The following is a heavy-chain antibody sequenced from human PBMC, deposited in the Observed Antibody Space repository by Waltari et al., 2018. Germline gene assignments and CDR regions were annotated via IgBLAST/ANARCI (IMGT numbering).Heavy chain of an antibody. J-gene: IGHJ3*02. Sequence: EVQLLESGGGLVQPGGSLSLSCAASGFTISSVAMIWVRQAPGKGIDWGSGINDSDGDTYYANAVKDRFTISRDNSKNTLYLQMNSLRAGDTAVYYCAKDRRYISSWSTVFDIWGQGTMVTVSS. V-gene: IGHV3-23*01. CDR1: GFTISSVA. CDR2: INDSDGDT. CDR3: AKDRRYISSWSTVFDI. D-gene: IGHD6-13*01.